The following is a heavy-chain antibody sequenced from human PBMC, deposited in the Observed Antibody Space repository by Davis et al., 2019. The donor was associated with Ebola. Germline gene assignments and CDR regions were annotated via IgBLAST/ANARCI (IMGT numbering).Heavy chain of an antibody. CDR3: ARTAKTSISDSGLGYTYLDP. D-gene: IGHD1-1*01. J-gene: IGHJ5*02. CDR1: GGSFTDYL. CDR2: ISHGGIS. Sequence: SETLSLTCAVYGGSFTDYLWSWIRQPPGKGLEWIGEISHGGISDYNPSLMSRVTISVDTPKNQFSLKMNPVTAADTAVYYCARTAKTSISDSGLGYTYLDPWSQGTLVTVSS. V-gene: IGHV4-34*01.